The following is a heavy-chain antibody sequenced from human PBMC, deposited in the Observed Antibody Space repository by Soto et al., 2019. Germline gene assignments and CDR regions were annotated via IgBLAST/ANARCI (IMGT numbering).Heavy chain of an antibody. V-gene: IGHV1-3*05. J-gene: IGHJ4*02. CDR3: ARSPGGWLYYSDY. CDR1: GYTFTSYA. Sequence: QVQLVQSGAEEKKPGASVKVSCKASGYTFTSYAMHWVRQAPGQRLEWMGWINAGNGNTKYSQKFQGRVTITRDPSASTAYMELSSLRSEDTAVYYCARSPGGWLYYSDYWGQGTLVTVSS. D-gene: IGHD6-19*01. CDR2: INAGNGNT.